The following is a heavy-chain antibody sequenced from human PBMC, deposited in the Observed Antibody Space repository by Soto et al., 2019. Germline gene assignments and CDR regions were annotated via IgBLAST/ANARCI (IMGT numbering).Heavy chain of an antibody. CDR2: INHSGST. Sequence: PSETLSLTCAVDGGYFSGYYWSWIRKPPGKGLEWIGEINHSGSTNYNPSLKSRVTISVDASKNQFSLKLSSVTAADTAVYYCAGRSTVTYEILGWFDPWGQGTLVTVSS. CDR3: AGRSTVTYEILGWFDP. CDR1: GGYFSGYY. V-gene: IGHV4-34*01. D-gene: IGHD4-4*01. J-gene: IGHJ5*02.